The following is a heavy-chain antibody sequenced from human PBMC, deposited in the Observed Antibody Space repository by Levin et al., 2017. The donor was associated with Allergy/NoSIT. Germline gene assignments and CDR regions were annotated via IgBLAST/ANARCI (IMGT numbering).Heavy chain of an antibody. V-gene: IGHV4-59*01. D-gene: IGHD5-18*01. CDR1: GGSIISYY. Sequence: SETLSLTCTVSGGSIISYYWSWIRQSPGKGLEWIGYVYSDGTTNYNPSLKSRVTISVDTSKNQFSLRLNFVTSADTAGYCCAKKKYSTLFDFWGQGTLVTVAS. CDR3: AKKKYSTLFDF. J-gene: IGHJ4*02. CDR2: VYSDGTT.